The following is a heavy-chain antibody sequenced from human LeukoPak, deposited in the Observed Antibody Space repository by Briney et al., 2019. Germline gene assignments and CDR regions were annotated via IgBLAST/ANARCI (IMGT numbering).Heavy chain of an antibody. D-gene: IGHD4-17*01. Sequence: PGGSLRLSCAASGFTVSNYCMTSIRQAPGKGLGWVSYITTSGSVTSYADSVKGRFTISRDNAKNSLSLQMNSLRVDDTAVYYCARDGDYGDNNWLDPWGQGTLVTVSS. J-gene: IGHJ5*02. CDR3: ARDGDYGDNNWLDP. CDR2: ITTSGSVT. CDR1: GFTVSNYC. V-gene: IGHV3-11*01.